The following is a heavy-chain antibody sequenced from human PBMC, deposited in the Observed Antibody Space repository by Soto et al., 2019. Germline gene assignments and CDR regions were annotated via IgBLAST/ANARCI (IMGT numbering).Heavy chain of an antibody. D-gene: IGHD3-22*01. CDR2: INAGNGHT. Sequence: QVQLVQSGAEVKKPGASVKVSCKASKYTFTNYAIHWVRQAPGQRLEWMGWINAGNGHTKYAQKFQARVTITRDTSASTAYMELSSLRSEDTAVYYCARRERYYYDSSGYFGFDYWGQGTLVTVSS. J-gene: IGHJ4*02. CDR3: ARRERYYYDSSGYFGFDY. V-gene: IGHV1-3*01. CDR1: KYTFTNYA.